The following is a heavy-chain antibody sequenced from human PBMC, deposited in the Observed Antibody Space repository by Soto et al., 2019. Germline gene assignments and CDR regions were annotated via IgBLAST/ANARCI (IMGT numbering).Heavy chain of an antibody. CDR1: GGFISNGDYH. Sequence: QVQLQESGPGLVKPSQTLSLICTVSGGFISNGDYHWSWIRQPPGKGLEWIGYTYPSGSTYYNASLMSRVTMSIDASKTRFSLKLNSVSAADTAVYYCASEGGYDSPHCCWGQGTLVTVSS. J-gene: IGHJ4*02. CDR3: ASEGGYDSPHCC. V-gene: IGHV4-30-4*01. D-gene: IGHD5-12*01. CDR2: TYPSGST.